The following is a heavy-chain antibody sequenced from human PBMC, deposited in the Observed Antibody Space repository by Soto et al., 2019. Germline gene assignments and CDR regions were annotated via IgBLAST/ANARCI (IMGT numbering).Heavy chain of an antibody. J-gene: IGHJ3*02. Sequence: LPETLSLTCTVSGGSISSYYWSWIRQPPGKGLEWIGYIYYSGSTNYNPSLKSRVTISVDTSKNQFSLKLSSVTAADTAVYYCARDGSEHTKGWRAFDIWGQGTMVTVSS. D-gene: IGHD2-15*01. V-gene: IGHV4-59*01. CDR1: GGSISSYY. CDR3: ARDGSEHTKGWRAFDI. CDR2: IYYSGST.